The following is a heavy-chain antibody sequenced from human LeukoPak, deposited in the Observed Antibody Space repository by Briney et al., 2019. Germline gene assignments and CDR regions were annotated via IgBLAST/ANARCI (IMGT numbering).Heavy chain of an antibody. V-gene: IGHV1-2*02. CDR3: AKISYSSSVDHADYYYGMDV. CDR1: GYTFTGYY. D-gene: IGHD6-6*01. Sequence: ASVKVSCKASGYTFTGYYMHWVRQAPGQGLEWMGWINPNSGGTNYAQKFQGRVTMTRDTSISTAYMELSRLGSDDTAVYYCAKISYSSSVDHADYYYGMDVWGQGTTVTVSS. CDR2: INPNSGGT. J-gene: IGHJ6*02.